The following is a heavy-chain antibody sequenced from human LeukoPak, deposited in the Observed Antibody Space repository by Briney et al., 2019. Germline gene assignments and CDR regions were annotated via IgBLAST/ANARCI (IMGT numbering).Heavy chain of an antibody. J-gene: IGHJ4*02. V-gene: IGHV3-43*02. CDR1: GFTFDNYA. D-gene: IGHD3-22*01. Sequence: GGSLRLSCAASGFTFDNYAMHLVRQAPGKGLEWVSLIGGDGGSTYYADSVKGRFTISRDNSKNSLFLQMKSLRTDDTALYYCVKEPHYYDRSGYFWGQGTLVTVSS. CDR3: VKEPHYYDRSGYF. CDR2: IGGDGGST.